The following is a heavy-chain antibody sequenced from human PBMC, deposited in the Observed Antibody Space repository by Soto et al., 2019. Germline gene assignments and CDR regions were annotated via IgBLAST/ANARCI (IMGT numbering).Heavy chain of an antibody. CDR2: ISGSGGST. D-gene: IGHD3-10*01. Sequence: EVQLLESGGGLVQPGGSLRLSCAASGVTFSSYAMSWVRQAPGKGLEWVSAISGSGGSTYYADSVKGRFTISRDNSKNTLYLQMNSLRAEDTAVYYCAKAPTNYGSGSYYYSWGQGTLVTVSS. J-gene: IGHJ4*02. V-gene: IGHV3-23*01. CDR1: GVTFSSYA. CDR3: AKAPTNYGSGSYYYS.